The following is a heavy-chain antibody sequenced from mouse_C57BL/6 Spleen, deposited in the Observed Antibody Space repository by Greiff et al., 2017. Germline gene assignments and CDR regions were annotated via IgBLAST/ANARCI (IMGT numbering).Heavy chain of an antibody. CDR3: VYDYDGFDY. CDR1: GYSFTDYN. V-gene: IGHV1-39*01. CDR2: ITPNYGTT. J-gene: IGHJ2*01. D-gene: IGHD2-4*01. Sequence: VQLQQSGPALVKPGASVQISCKASGYSFTDYNMNWVKQSNGKSLEWIGIITPNYGTTSYNQKCKGKATLTVDQSSSTAYMQLNSLTSEDSAVYYCVYDYDGFDYWGQGTTLTVSS.